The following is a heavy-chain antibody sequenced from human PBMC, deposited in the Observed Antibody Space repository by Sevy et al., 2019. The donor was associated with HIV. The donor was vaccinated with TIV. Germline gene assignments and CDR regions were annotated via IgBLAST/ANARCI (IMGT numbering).Heavy chain of an antibody. CDR2: MFYSGST. CDR3: AGGYAQTPAFDY. CDR1: GGSITSDY. V-gene: IGHV4-59*01. J-gene: IGHJ4*02. Sequence: SENLSLTCTVSGGSITSDYWSWIRQPPGKGLEWIGYMFYSGSTNYSPSLKSRVTISVDTSKSQFSLKLSSVTAADTAVYYCAGGYAQTPAFDYWGQGTLVTVSS. D-gene: IGHD5-12*01.